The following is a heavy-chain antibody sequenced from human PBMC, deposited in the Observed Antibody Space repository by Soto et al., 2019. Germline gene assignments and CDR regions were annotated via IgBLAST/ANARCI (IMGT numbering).Heavy chain of an antibody. Sequence: GASVKVSCKTSGYTFAAYYIHWIRQAPGQGLEWMGWINPTSGGTVYAQNFQDRVTMTRDTSISTAYMELRRLNSDDTAVYYCARDPDYGDYWGYFFDSWGQGPPVTVSS. V-gene: IGHV1-2*02. D-gene: IGHD4-17*01. CDR1: GYTFAAYY. CDR2: INPTSGGT. J-gene: IGHJ4*02. CDR3: ARDPDYGDYWGYFFDS.